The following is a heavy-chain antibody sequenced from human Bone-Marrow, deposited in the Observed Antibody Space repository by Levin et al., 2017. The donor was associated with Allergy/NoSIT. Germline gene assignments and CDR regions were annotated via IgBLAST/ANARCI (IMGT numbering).Heavy chain of an antibody. J-gene: IGHJ6*02. CDR1: GFTFSSYS. CDR3: ARGRSSGRAGMDV. CDR2: ISSGSSAI. D-gene: IGHD6-19*01. Sequence: HPGGSLRLSCAASGFTFSSYSINWVRQAPGKGLEWVSYISSGSSAIYYADSVKGRFTISRDNAQNSLYLQMNSLRDEDTAVYYCARGRSSGRAGMDVWGQGTTVTVSS. V-gene: IGHV3-48*02.